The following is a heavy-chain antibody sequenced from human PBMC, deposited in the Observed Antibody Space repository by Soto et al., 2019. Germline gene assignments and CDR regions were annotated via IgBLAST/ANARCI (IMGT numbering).Heavy chain of an antibody. CDR2: ISWNSGSI. CDR3: PKDAGDGSSCQASWFDP. V-gene: IGHV3-9*01. J-gene: IGHJ5*02. CDR1: GFTFDDYA. D-gene: IGHD6-6*01. Sequence: EVQLVETGGGLVQPGRSLRLCCAASGFTFDDYAMHWVRQALWKGLEWVSGISWNSGSIGYADSVKGRFTISGGNAKNSLYLQMNRLRAAETTFYYCPKDAGDGSSCQASWFDPWGQGNLVTVAA.